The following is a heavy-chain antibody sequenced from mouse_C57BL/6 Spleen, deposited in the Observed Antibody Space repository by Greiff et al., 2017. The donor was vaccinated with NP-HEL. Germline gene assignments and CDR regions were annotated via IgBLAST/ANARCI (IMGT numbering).Heavy chain of an antibody. CDR2: IDPSDSYT. CDR1: GYTFTSYW. D-gene: IGHD1-1*01. CDR3: ARDSDYYGSRVRYFDV. J-gene: IGHJ1*03. V-gene: IGHV1-59*01. Sequence: VQLQQPGAELVRPGTSVKLSCKASGYTFTSYWMHWVKQRPGQGLEWIGVIDPSDSYTNYNQKFKGKATLTVDTSSSTAYMQLSSLTSEDSAVYYCARDSDYYGSRVRYFDVWGTGTTVTVSS.